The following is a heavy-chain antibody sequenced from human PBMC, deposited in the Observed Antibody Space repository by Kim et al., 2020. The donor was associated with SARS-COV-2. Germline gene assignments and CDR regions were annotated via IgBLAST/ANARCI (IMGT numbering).Heavy chain of an antibody. J-gene: IGHJ4*02. Sequence: TNYADSVKGRFTASRDTDKNSLYLEMISLRADDTPVYYCARGYGDYGYWGQGTLVTVSS. CDR2: T. V-gene: IGHV3-11*05. CDR3: ARGYGDYGY. D-gene: IGHD4-17*01.